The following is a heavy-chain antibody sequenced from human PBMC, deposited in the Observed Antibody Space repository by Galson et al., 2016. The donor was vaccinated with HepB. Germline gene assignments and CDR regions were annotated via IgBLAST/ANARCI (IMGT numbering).Heavy chain of an antibody. D-gene: IGHD3-10*01. CDR1: GFTFSSFW. V-gene: IGHV3-7*01. J-gene: IGHJ1*01. Sequence: SLRLSCAASGFTFSSFWMNWVRQAPGKGLEWVASIKGDGSKTFYVDSVKGRFTMSRDNAKNSLYLQMNSLRAEDTAFYYCTKDRHPDTLLSLDCWGQGTLVTVS. CDR3: TKDRHPDTLLSLDC. CDR2: IKGDGSKT.